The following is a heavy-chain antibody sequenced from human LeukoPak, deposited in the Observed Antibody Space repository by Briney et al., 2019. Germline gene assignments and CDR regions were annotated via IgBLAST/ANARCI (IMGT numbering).Heavy chain of an antibody. CDR3: ARDSAAYYDFWSGSHGNNWFDP. J-gene: IGHJ5*02. D-gene: IGHD3-3*01. Sequence: ASVKVSRKASGYTFTGYYMHWVRQAPGQGLEWMGWINPNSGGTNYAQKFQGRVTMTRDTSISTAYMELSRLRSDDTAVYYCARDSAAYYDFWSGSHGNNWFDPWGQGTLVTVSS. CDR2: INPNSGGT. V-gene: IGHV1-2*02. CDR1: GYTFTGYY.